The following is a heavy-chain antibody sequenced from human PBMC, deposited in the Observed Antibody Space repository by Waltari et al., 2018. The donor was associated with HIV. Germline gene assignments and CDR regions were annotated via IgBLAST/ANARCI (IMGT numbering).Heavy chain of an antibody. D-gene: IGHD3-10*01. Sequence: EVQLVESGGGLVQPGGSLRLSCAASGFTFSNYWMTWVRQTPGNGLGWVANIKQDGSERYYVDSVKGRFTISRDNAKNALYLQMNSLTAEDTAVYYCARDQRSMASFDYWGQGTLVTVSS. J-gene: IGHJ4*02. CDR3: ARDQRSMASFDY. V-gene: IGHV3-7*01. CDR2: IKQDGSER. CDR1: GFTFSNYW.